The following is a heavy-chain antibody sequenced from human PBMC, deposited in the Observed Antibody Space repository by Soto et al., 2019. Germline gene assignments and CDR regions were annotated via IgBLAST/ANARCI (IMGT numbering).Heavy chain of an antibody. CDR1: GYTFTNYY. J-gene: IGHJ5*02. CDR2: INPSTGYT. D-gene: IGHD2-2*01. CDR3: ARDLVYCSSTTCYTRGNNWFDP. V-gene: IGHV1-46*01. Sequence: QVQLVQSGAEVKKPGASVKVSCKASGYTFTNYYIHWVRQAPGQGLEWMGIINPSTGYTTYAQQIKDNVNITSNMSTTTVYMELTNLRSEDTAVYYCARDLVYCSSTTCYTRGNNWFDPWGQGTLVTVTS.